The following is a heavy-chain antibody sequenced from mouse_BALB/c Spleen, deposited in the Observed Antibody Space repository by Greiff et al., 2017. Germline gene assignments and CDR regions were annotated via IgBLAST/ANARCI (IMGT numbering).Heavy chain of an antibody. D-gene: IGHD1-1*02. J-gene: IGHJ4*01. CDR3: ARGGNSAMDY. CDR2: ISTYYGDA. Sequence: QVQLKESGAELVRPGVSVKISCKGSGYTFTDYAMHWVKQSHAKSLEWIGVISTYYGDASYNQKFKGKATMTVDKSSSTAYMELARLTSEDSAIYYCARGGNSAMDYWGQGTSVTVSS. V-gene: IGHV1S137*01. CDR1: GYTFTDYA.